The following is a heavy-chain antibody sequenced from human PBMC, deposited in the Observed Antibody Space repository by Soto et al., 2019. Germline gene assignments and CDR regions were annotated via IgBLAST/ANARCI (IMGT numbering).Heavy chain of an antibody. CDR1: GGSISSGGYS. J-gene: IGHJ4*02. V-gene: IGHV4-30-2*02. CDR2: IYHSGST. CDR3: ARCGYSYGYFDY. D-gene: IGHD5-18*01. Sequence: SETLSLTCAVSGGSISSGGYSWSWIRQPPGKGLEWIGYIYHSGSTYYNPSLKSRVTMSVETSKNQFSLKLSSVTAADTAVYYCARCGYSYGYFDYWGQGALVTVSS.